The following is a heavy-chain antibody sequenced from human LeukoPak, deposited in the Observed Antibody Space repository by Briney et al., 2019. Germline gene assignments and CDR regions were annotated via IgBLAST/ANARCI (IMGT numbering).Heavy chain of an antibody. Sequence: GGSLRLSCAASGFTFSSYAMHWVRQAPGKGLEWVAVISYDGSNKYYADSVKGRFTISRDNSKNTLYLQMNSLRAEDTAVYYCAKDDGYNLGYWGQGTLVTVSS. CDR1: GFTFSSYA. V-gene: IGHV3-30*04. CDR3: AKDDGYNLGY. D-gene: IGHD5-24*01. CDR2: ISYDGSNK. J-gene: IGHJ4*02.